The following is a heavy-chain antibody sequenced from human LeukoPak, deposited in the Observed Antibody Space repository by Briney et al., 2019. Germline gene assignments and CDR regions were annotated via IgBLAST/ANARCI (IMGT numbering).Heavy chain of an antibody. Sequence: GESLKISCKGSGYSFTSYWIGWVRQMPGKGLEWMGIIYPGDSDTRYSPSFQGQVTISADKSISTAYLQWISLQASDTAMYHFARQQRGEWGALEIWGQGQMVIVSS. CDR2: IYPGDSDT. V-gene: IGHV5-51*01. CDR3: ARQQRGEWGALEI. D-gene: IGHD2-8*01. J-gene: IGHJ3*02. CDR1: GYSFTSYW.